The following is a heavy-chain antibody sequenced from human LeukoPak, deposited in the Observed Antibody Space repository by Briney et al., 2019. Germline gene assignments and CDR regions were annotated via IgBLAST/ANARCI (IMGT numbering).Heavy chain of an antibody. D-gene: IGHD6-13*01. Sequence: SETLPLTCTVSGGSISSGSYYWSWIRQPAGKGLEWIGRIYTSGSTNYNPSLKSRVTISVDTSKNQFSLKLSSVTAADTAVYYCASWIAAAGIHIWGQGTMVTVSS. CDR3: ASWIAAAGIHI. J-gene: IGHJ3*02. CDR2: IYTSGST. CDR1: GGSISSGSYY. V-gene: IGHV4-61*02.